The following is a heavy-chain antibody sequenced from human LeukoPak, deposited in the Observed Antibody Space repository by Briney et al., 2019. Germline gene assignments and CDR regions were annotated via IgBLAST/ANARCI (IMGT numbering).Heavy chain of an antibody. CDR2: IPYDGSNK. Sequence: GGSLRLSCAASGFTFSSYGMHWVRQAPGKGLEWVAVIPYDGSNKYYADSVKGRFTISRDNSKNTLYLQMNSLRAEDTAVYYCAKGPPMARGVIFDWGQGTLVTVSS. D-gene: IGHD3-10*01. CDR1: GFTFSSYG. V-gene: IGHV3-30*18. CDR3: AKGPPMARGVIFD. J-gene: IGHJ4*02.